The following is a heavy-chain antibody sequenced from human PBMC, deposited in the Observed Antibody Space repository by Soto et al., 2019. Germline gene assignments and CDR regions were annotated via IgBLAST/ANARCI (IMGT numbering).Heavy chain of an antibody. Sequence: KASETLSLTCSVSSGSISSGDYFWSWIRQPPGKGLEWIGYIYYSGSTYYNPSLESRVTVSVDTSKNQFSLRLSSVTAADTAVYYCARGGIRYANNPYAMDVWGQGTTVTASS. CDR3: ARGGIRYANNPYAMDV. D-gene: IGHD3-16*02. J-gene: IGHJ6*02. CDR1: SGSISSGDYF. CDR2: IYYSGST. V-gene: IGHV4-31*03.